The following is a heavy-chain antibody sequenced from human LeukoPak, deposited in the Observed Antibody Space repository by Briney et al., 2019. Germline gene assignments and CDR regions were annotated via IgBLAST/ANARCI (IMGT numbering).Heavy chain of an antibody. J-gene: IGHJ6*02. V-gene: IGHV3-7*03. Sequence: GGSLRLSCVVSGFTFSNYWMSWVRQAPGKGLEWVANIKKDGSDKYYVDSVKGRFTISRDNTKSSLFLQMNSLRAEDTAVYYCARYGSGSYFYYYGMDVWGQGTTVTVSS. D-gene: IGHD3-10*01. CDR2: IKKDGSDK. CDR3: ARYGSGSYFYYYGMDV. CDR1: GFTFSNYW.